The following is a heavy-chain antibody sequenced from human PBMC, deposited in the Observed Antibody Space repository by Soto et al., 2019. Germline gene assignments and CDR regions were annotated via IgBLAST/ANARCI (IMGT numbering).Heavy chain of an antibody. D-gene: IGHD2-2*01. J-gene: IGHJ6*02. CDR1: GFTFSSYG. V-gene: IGHV3-30*18. CDR2: ISYDGSNK. CDR3: AKWGVVVVPASIRVNYGMDV. Sequence: ESGGGVVQPGRSLRLSCAASGFTFSSYGMHWVRQAPGKGLEWVAVISYDGSNKYYADSVKGRFTISRDNSKNTLYLQMNSLRAEDTAVYYCAKWGVVVVPASIRVNYGMDVWGQGTTVTVSS.